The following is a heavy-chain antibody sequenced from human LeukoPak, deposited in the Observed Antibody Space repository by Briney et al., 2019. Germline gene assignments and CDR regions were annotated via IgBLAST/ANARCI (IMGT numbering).Heavy chain of an antibody. D-gene: IGHD3-16*02. V-gene: IGHV3-73*01. CDR3: TRCDDYVWGSYRSPEGFDY. J-gene: IGHJ4*02. CDR2: IRSKASSYAT. Sequence: GGSLRLSCAASGFTFSGSAMHWVRQASGKGLEWVGRIRSKASSYATAYAASVKGRFTISRDDSKNTAYLQMNSLKTEDTAVYYCTRCDDYVWGSYRSPEGFDYWGQGTLVTVSS. CDR1: GFTFSGSA.